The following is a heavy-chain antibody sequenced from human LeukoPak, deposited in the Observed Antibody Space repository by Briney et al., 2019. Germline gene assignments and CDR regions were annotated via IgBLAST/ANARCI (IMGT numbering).Heavy chain of an antibody. V-gene: IGHV4-31*03. D-gene: IGHD6-13*01. J-gene: IGHJ4*02. Sequence: SETLSLTCTVSGRSISSGGYYWSWIRQHPGKGLEWIGYIYYSGSTYYNPSLKSRVTISVDTSKNQFSLKLSSVTAADTAVYYCARTPIAAAGYFDYWGQGTLVTVSS. CDR3: ARTPIAAAGYFDY. CDR2: IYYSGST. CDR1: GRSISSGGYY.